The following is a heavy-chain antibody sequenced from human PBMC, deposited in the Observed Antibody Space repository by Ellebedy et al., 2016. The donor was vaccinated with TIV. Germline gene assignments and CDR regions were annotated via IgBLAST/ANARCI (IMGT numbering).Heavy chain of an antibody. V-gene: IGHV4-59*08. CDR1: GGSISSYY. CDR2: IYYSGHT. Sequence: SETLSLTCTVFGGSISSYYWSWIRQPPGKGLEWIGYIYYSGHTNYNPSLKSRVTISVDTSKNQFSLKLSSVTAADTAVYYCARSPVEAGGYSYWGQGTLVTVSS. CDR3: ARSPVEAGGYSY. J-gene: IGHJ4*02. D-gene: IGHD5-18*01.